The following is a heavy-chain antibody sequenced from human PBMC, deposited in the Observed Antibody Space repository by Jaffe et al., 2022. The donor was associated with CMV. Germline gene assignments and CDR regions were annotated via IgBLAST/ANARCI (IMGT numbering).Heavy chain of an antibody. V-gene: IGHV3-11*01. CDR3: ARAYRLGDRPLDY. D-gene: IGHD4-17*01. Sequence: QVQLVESGGGLVKPGGSLRLSCVASGFNFGDYYMTWIRQAPGKGLDWVSYISTSGTIKYYADSVKGRFTISRDSANNSMYLQMNSLRDEDTAVYYCARAYRLGDRPLDYWGQGTLVTVSS. J-gene: IGHJ4*02. CDR2: ISTSGTIK. CDR1: GFNFGDYY.